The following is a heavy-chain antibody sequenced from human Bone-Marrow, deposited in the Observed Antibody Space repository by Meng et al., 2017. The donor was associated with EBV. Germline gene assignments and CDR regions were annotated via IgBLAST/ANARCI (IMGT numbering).Heavy chain of an antibody. CDR3: ASESGRGFTPDY. V-gene: IGHV1-69*01. D-gene: IGHD3-10*01. J-gene: IGHJ4*02. CDR1: GGTFSSYA. CDR2: LIPKSGVP. Sequence: QVRLVLSGAEVKQPGSAVKVHCKTSGGTFSSYAVSWGRQAPGQGLEWMGGLIPKSGVPYFARKFQGRLTITADESTSTHYMDLTSLRSDDTAVYYCASESGRGFTPDYWGRGTLVTVSS.